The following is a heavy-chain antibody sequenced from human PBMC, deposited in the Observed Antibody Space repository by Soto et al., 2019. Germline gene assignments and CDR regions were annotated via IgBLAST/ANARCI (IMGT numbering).Heavy chain of an antibody. Sequence: GGSLRLSCAASGFTFSSYATSWVRQAPGKGMEWVAAISGRGGSTYYADSVKGRFTISRDNSKNTLYLQMNSLRAEDAAVYYCAKDLVGSNADYFGYRGQGTLVTGSS. CDR2: ISGRGGST. D-gene: IGHD3-16*01. J-gene: IGHJ4*02. V-gene: IGHV3-23*01. CDR1: GFTFSSYA. CDR3: AKDLVGSNADYFGY.